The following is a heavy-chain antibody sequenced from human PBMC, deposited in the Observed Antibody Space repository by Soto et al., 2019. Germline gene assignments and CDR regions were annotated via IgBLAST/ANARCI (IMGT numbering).Heavy chain of an antibody. CDR2: INAGNGNT. Sequence: QVQLVQSGAEVKKPGASVKVSCKASGYTFTSYAMHWVRQAPGQRLEWMGWINAGNGNTKYSQKFQGRVTITRDTSASTAYMELSSLRSEDTAVYYCARDHLLWFGESLFAFDIWGQGTMVTVSS. J-gene: IGHJ3*02. CDR3: ARDHLLWFGESLFAFDI. D-gene: IGHD3-10*01. CDR1: GYTFTSYA. V-gene: IGHV1-3*01.